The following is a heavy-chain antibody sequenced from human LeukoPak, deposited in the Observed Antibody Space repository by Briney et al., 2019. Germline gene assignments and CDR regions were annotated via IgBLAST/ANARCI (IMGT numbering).Heavy chain of an antibody. CDR2: VSGSGSNT. V-gene: IGHV3-23*01. CDR3: AKGTYDSRGHFDY. J-gene: IGHJ4*02. Sequence: GGSLRLSCAASGFTFSSYAMTWVRQAPGKGLEWVSGVSGSGSNTYYADSVKGRFTISRDNSKNTLYLQMNSLRAEDTAAYYCAKGTYDSRGHFDYWGQGTLVSVSS. D-gene: IGHD3-22*01. CDR1: GFTFSSYA.